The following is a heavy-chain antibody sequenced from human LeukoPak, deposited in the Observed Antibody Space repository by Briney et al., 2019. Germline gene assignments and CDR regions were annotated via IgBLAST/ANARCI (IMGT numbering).Heavy chain of an antibody. CDR3: ARDRPRYCSSTSCYDYYYYGMDV. D-gene: IGHD2-2*01. Sequence: GGSLRLSCAASGFTLSSYSMNWVRQAPGKGLEWVANIKQDGSEKYYVDSVKGRFTISRDNAKNSLYLQMNSLRAEDTAVYYCARDRPRYCSSTSCYDYYYYGMDVWGQGTTVTVSS. CDR1: GFTLSSYS. V-gene: IGHV3-7*03. CDR2: IKQDGSEK. J-gene: IGHJ6*02.